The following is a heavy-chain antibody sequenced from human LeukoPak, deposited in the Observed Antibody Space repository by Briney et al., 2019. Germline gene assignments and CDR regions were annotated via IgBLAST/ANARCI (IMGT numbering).Heavy chain of an antibody. D-gene: IGHD5-24*01. Sequence: SETLSLPCTVSGGSISSSSYYWGWIRQPPGKGLEWIGSIYYSGSTYYKPSLRSRVTISVDTSKSQFSLKLSSVTAADTAVYYCARHQGGDGYSYYYYYMDVWGKGTTVTVSS. CDR1: GGSISSSSYY. V-gene: IGHV4-39*01. CDR2: IYYSGST. CDR3: ARHQGGDGYSYYYYYMDV. J-gene: IGHJ6*03.